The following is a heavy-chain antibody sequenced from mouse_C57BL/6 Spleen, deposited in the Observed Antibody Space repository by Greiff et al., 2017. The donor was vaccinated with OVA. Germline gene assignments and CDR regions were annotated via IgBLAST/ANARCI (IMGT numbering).Heavy chain of an antibody. D-gene: IGHD1-1*01. CDR3: VEGNYYGSSLFY. Sequence: VKLQESGPELVKPGASVKISCKASGYAFSSSWMNWVKQRPGKGLEWIGRIYPGDGDTNYNGKFKGKATLTADKSSSTAYMQLSSLTSEDSAVYFCVEGNYYGSSLFYWGQGTTLTVSS. J-gene: IGHJ2*01. CDR2: IYPGDGDT. V-gene: IGHV1-82*01. CDR1: GYAFSSSW.